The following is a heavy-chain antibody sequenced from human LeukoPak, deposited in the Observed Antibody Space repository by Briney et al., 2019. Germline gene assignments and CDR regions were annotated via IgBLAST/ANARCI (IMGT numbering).Heavy chain of an antibody. D-gene: IGHD3-22*01. J-gene: IGHJ2*01. Sequence: SETLSLTCTVSGGSISSGDYYWSWIRQPPGKGLEWIGYIYYSGSTYYNPSLKSRVTISVDTSKNQFSLKLSSVTAADTAVYYCARWGTYDSSGYQLQSGYFDLWGRGTLVTVSS. V-gene: IGHV4-30-4*08. CDR3: ARWGTYDSSGYQLQSGYFDL. CDR2: IYYSGST. CDR1: GGSISSGDYY.